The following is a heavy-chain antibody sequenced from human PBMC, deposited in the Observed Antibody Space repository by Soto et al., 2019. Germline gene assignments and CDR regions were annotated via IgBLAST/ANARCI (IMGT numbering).Heavy chain of an antibody. J-gene: IGHJ5*01. CDR2: VKSKNDGGTT. D-gene: IGHD4-4*01. V-gene: IGHV3-15*07. CDR1: GFTFRNAW. CDR3: TTDSYSNRITVRFDY. Sequence: GGSLRLSCAASGFTFRNAWINWVRQTPGRGLEWVGRVKSKNDGGTTDFAAPVKGRFAISRDDSKNMVYLEMDSLQTEDTATYDGTTDSYSNRITVRFDYWGRVTL.